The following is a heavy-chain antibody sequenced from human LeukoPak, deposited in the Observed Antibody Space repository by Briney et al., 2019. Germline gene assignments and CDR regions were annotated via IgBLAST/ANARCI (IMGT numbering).Heavy chain of an antibody. CDR3: ARQPTYLVDY. CDR1: GGSISSYY. CDR2: IYYSGST. D-gene: IGHD3-10*01. V-gene: IGHV4-59*08. J-gene: IGHJ4*02. Sequence: PSETLSLTCTVSGGSISSYYWSWIRQPPGKGLEWIGYIYYSGSTNYNPSLKSRVTISVDTSKNQFSLKLSSVTAADTAVYYCARQPTYLVDYWGQGTLVTVSS.